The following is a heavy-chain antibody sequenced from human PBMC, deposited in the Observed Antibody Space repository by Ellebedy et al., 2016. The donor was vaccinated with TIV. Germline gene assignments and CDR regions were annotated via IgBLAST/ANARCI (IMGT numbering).Heavy chain of an antibody. CDR1: GFSSSTYW. CDR3: ARAAYWHFDY. J-gene: IGHJ4*02. D-gene: IGHD2-15*01. CDR2: INSDGSGI. Sequence: GESLKISCAASGFSSSTYWMHWVRQAPGKGLVWVSRINSDGSGITYADSVKGRVTISRDNAKNTVYLQMNSLRAEDTAVYYCARAAYWHFDYWGQGTLVTVSS. V-gene: IGHV3-74*01.